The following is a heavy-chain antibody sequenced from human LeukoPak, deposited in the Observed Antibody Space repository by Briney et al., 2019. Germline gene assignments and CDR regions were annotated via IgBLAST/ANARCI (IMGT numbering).Heavy chain of an antibody. D-gene: IGHD2-15*01. CDR1: GGSISSYY. J-gene: IGHJ2*01. V-gene: IGHV4-59*08. Sequence: SETLSLTCTVSGGSISSYYWSWIRQPPGKGLEWIGYIYYSESTNYNPSLKSRVTISVDTSKNQFSLKLSSVTAADTAVYYCARHVHCSGGSCYPNYFYWYFDLWGRGTLVTVSS. CDR3: ARHVHCSGGSCYPNYFYWYFDL. CDR2: IYYSEST.